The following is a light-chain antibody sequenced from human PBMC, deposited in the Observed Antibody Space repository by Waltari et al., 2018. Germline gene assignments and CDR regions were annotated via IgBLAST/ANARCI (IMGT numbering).Light chain of an antibody. CDR2: DVS. CDR3: SSYAGSNTWV. V-gene: IGLV2-11*01. CDR1: SSDIGAYNY. J-gene: IGLJ3*02. Sequence: QAALTQPPSVSGSPGQSVTISCPGTSSDIGAYNYVSWYQQHPGKAPKLMIYDVSKRPSGVSDRFSGSKSGNTASLTISGLQAEDEADYYCSSYAGSNTWVFGGGTRLTVL.